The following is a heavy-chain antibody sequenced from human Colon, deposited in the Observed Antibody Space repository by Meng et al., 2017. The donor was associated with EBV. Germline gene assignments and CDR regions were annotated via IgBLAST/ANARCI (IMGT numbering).Heavy chain of an antibody. Sequence: VQVHQAGPGLVKPTQTLSLSLAICGDSGSRTGASWNCIRQSPSGGLEWLGRTYYRSKWHNDYAVSVKGRIAINPDTSKNQFFLQLNSVTPEDTAVYYCARDYGTSRPFEYWGQGILVTVSS. CDR2: TYYRSKWHN. CDR1: GDSGSRTGAS. J-gene: IGHJ4*02. V-gene: IGHV6-1*01. D-gene: IGHD1/OR15-1a*01. CDR3: ARDYGTSRPFEY.